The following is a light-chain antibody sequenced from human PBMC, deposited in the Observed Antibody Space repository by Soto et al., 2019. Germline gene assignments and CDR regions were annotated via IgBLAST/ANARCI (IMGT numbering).Light chain of an antibody. V-gene: IGKV3-20*01. CDR2: DAS. Sequence: EIVLTQSPGTLSLSPGERATLSCRASQTISSNSLAWYQQKPGQTPRLLIYDASSRATGIPDRFSGSGSGTDFTLTISRLEPEDFAVYYCQQFGSSLCTFGQGTNLEI. CDR1: QTISSNS. CDR3: QQFGSSLCT. J-gene: IGKJ2*02.